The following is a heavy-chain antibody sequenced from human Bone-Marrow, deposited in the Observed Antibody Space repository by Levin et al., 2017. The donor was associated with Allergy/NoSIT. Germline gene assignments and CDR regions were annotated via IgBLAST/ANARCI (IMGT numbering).Heavy chain of an antibody. J-gene: IGHJ6*02. Sequence: GGSLRLSCAASGFTFSIYGMHWVRQAPGKGLEWVAVISYDGRNKYYVDSVKGRFTISRDNSKNTLDLEMTSLRAEDTAVYYCAKDQVGASYFSGMDVWGQGTTVTVSS. V-gene: IGHV3-30*18. CDR1: GFTFSIYG. CDR3: AKDQVGASYFSGMDV. D-gene: IGHD1-26*01. CDR2: ISYDGRNK.